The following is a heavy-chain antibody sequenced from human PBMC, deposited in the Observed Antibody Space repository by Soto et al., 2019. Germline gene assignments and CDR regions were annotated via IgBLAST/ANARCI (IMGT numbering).Heavy chain of an antibody. CDR2: IYWDDDK. CDR1: GFSLSTSGVG. D-gene: IGHD3-10*01. J-gene: IGHJ6*01. Sequence: SGPTLVSPPQTLTLTCTFSGFSLSTSGVGVGWIRQPPGKALEWLALIYWDDDKRYSPSLKSRLTITKDTSKNQVVLTMTNMDPVDTATYYCAHRPVYGSASYYIKAYYYYGMDVLGQGT. V-gene: IGHV2-5*02. CDR3: AHRPVYGSASYYIKAYYYYGMDV.